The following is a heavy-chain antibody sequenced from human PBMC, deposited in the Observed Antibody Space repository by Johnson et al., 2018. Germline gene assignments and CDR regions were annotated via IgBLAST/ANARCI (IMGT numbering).Heavy chain of an antibody. CDR3: ARTTVVTGDAFDI. Sequence: VQLVESGAEVKKPGESLKISCKGSGYSFTSYWIGWVRQMPGKGLEWMGIIYPGDSDTRYSPSFQGQVTISADKSISTAYLQWSSLKASDTAMDYCARTTVVTGDAFDIWGQGTMVTGSS. D-gene: IGHD4-23*01. J-gene: IGHJ3*02. CDR2: IYPGDSDT. V-gene: IGHV5-51*03. CDR1: GYSFTSYW.